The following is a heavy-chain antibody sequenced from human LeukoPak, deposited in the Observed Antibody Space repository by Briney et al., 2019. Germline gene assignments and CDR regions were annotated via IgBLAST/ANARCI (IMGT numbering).Heavy chain of an antibody. Sequence: GGSLRLSCAASGFTFSAYAMTWVRQAPGKGLEWVSAISSSSNNSYYACSVKGRFTLSRDNSRTTWCLQMNSLRGDDTAVYCCAKGTLYCSGTSCYSVDYWGQGTLVTVSS. J-gene: IGHJ4*02. CDR1: GFTFSAYA. D-gene: IGHD2-15*01. CDR2: ISSSSNNS. V-gene: IGHV3-23*01. CDR3: AKGTLYCSGTSCYSVDY.